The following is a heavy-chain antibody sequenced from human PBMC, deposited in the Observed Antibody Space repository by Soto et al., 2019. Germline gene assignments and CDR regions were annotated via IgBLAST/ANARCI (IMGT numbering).Heavy chain of an antibody. Sequence: EVQLVESWGGLVQPGGSLRLSCAASGFTLSGRSMHWVRQAPGKGLVWVSGIDNAGTDSTYADSVKGRFTSSRDNAKNMLYLQINSLRVEDTAVYYCARGWFGPDVWGKGPRSPSPQ. CDR2: IDNAGTDS. CDR1: GFTLSGRS. V-gene: IGHV3-74*01. J-gene: IGHJ6*01. CDR3: ARGWFGPDV. D-gene: IGHD3-10*01.